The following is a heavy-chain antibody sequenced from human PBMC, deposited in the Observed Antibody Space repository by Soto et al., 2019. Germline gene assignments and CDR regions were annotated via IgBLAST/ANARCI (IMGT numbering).Heavy chain of an antibody. CDR2: ISYDGSNK. CDR3: AGHYIRRITVFDP. D-gene: IGHD1-20*01. Sequence: QVQLVESGGGVVQPGRSLRLSCAASGFTFSSYGMHWVRQAPGKGLEWVAVISYDGSNKYYADSVKGRFTISRDNSKNTRYLQMNSLRAEDTAVYYCAGHYIRRITVFDPWGQGTLVTVSS. J-gene: IGHJ5*02. V-gene: IGHV3-30*03. CDR1: GFTFSSYG.